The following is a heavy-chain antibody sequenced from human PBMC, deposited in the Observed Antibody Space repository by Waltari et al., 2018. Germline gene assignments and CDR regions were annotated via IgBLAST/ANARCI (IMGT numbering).Heavy chain of an antibody. J-gene: IGHJ4*02. CDR1: GGSFSGYY. D-gene: IGHD3-16*02. CDR2: INHSGST. Sequence: QVQLQQWGAGLLKPSETLSLTCAVYGGSFSGYYWSWIRQPPGKGAEWIGEINHSGSTNYNPSLKSRVTISVDTSKNQFSLKLSSVTAADTAVYYCARTRGYYDYIWGSYRFGYFDYWGQGTLVTVSS. V-gene: IGHV4-34*01. CDR3: ARTRGYYDYIWGSYRFGYFDY.